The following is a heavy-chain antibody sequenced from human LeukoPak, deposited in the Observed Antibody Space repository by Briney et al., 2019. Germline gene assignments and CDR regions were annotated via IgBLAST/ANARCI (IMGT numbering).Heavy chain of an antibody. D-gene: IGHD3-16*01. V-gene: IGHV3-7*03. Sequence: GGSLRLSCAASGFTFSSYAMNWARQAPGKGLEWVASINHNGNVNYYVDSVKGRFTISRNNAKNSLYLQMSNLRAEDTAVYFCARGGGLDVWGQGATVTVSS. CDR1: GFTFSSYA. CDR3: ARGGGLDV. J-gene: IGHJ6*02. CDR2: INHNGNVN.